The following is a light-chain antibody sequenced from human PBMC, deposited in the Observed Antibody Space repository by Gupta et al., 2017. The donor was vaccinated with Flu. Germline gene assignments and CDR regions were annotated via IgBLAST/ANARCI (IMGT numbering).Light chain of an antibody. CDR2: WAS. V-gene: IGKV4-1*01. CDR3: QQYDNTPRT. CDR1: ESILYSSNNKNY. Sequence: DIVMTQSPDSIAVSLGERATITCKSSESILYSSNNKNYLAWYQQRLGQPPRLLIYWASTRESGVPDRFSGSASGTDFTLTISSLQAEDVAVYYCQQYDNTPRTFGQGTKV. J-gene: IGKJ1*01.